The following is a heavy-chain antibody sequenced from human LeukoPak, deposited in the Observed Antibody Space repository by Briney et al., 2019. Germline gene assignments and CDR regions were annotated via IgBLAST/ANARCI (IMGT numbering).Heavy chain of an antibody. CDR3: ARTPHMYYYDSSGYYYFMDY. J-gene: IGHJ4*02. D-gene: IGHD3-22*01. V-gene: IGHV1-2*02. CDR2: INPNSGGT. Sequence: ASVKVSCKASGYTFTGYYMHWVRQAPGQGLEWMGWINPNSGGTNYAQKFQGRVTMTRDTSISTAYMELSRLRSDDTAVYYCARTPHMYYYDSSGYYYFMDYWGQGTLVTVSS. CDR1: GYTFTGYY.